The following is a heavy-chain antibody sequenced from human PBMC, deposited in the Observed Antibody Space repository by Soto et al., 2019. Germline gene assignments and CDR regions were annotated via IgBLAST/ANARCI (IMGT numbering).Heavy chain of an antibody. CDR1: GGTVSSYA. Sequence: SVKVSCKASGGTVSSYAISWVRQAPGQGLEWMGGIIPMLGTANYAQKFQGRVTITADKSTSTAYMELSSLGSEDTAVYYCARLLSASSSDFWSGYYRAGTYSYYGTDVSGPGTT. J-gene: IGHJ6*02. CDR3: ARLLSASSSDFWSGYYRAGTYSYYGTDV. CDR2: IIPMLGTA. D-gene: IGHD3-3*01. V-gene: IGHV1-69*10.